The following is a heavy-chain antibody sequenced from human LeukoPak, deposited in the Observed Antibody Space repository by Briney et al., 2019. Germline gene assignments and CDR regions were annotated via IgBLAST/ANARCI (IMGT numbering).Heavy chain of an antibody. D-gene: IGHD6-13*01. CDR2: INPNSGGT. V-gene: IGHV1-2*02. CDR3: ARDLDGSSGCDY. J-gene: IGHJ4*02. Sequence: GASVKVSCKASGFTFTSYGISWVRQAPGQGLEWMGWINPNSGGTNYAQKFQGRVIMTRDTSISTAYIELSRLRSDDTAVYYCARDLDGSSGCDYWGQGTLVTVSS. CDR1: GFTFTSYG.